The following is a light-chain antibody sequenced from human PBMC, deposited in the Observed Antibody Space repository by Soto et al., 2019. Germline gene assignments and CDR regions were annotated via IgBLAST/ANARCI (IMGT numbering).Light chain of an antibody. CDR3: HQYNTYLWT. CDR1: QSVSGW. V-gene: IGKV1-5*03. CDR2: KAS. Sequence: DIQMTQSPSTLSASVGDTVTVTCRASQSVSGWLAWYQQKPGKAPKILIYKASTLETGVPSRFSGSGSGTEFTLTISTLQPDDFATYYCHQYNTYLWTFGQGTKVDIK. J-gene: IGKJ1*01.